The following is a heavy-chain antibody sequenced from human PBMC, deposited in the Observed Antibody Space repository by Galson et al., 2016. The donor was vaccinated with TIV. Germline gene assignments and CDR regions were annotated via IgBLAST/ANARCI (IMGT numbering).Heavy chain of an antibody. Sequence: SVKVSCKASGDTFNTYAISWVRQAPGQGLDWMGRIIPAYDEANYAQNFQGRLTITADKSTSTAYMELRSLRFDDTAVYYCARNLYRYDGTGLSPWYFDLWGRGTLVTVSS. CDR1: GDTFNTYA. V-gene: IGHV1-69*06. D-gene: IGHD3-22*01. CDR3: ARNLYRYDGTGLSPWYFDL. J-gene: IGHJ2*01. CDR2: IIPAYDEA.